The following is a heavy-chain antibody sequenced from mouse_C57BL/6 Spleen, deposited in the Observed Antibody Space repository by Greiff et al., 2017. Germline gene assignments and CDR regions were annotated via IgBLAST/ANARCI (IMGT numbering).Heavy chain of an antibody. CDR3: ASLYYYGSSPWYFDV. V-gene: IGHV7-3*01. CDR1: GFTFTDYY. Sequence: EVQGVESGGGLVQPGGSLSLSCAASGFTFTDYYMSWVRQPPGKALEWLGFIRNKANGYTTEYSASVKGRFTISRDNSQSILYLQMNALRAEDSATYYCASLYYYGSSPWYFDVWGTGTTVTVSS. CDR2: IRNKANGYTT. J-gene: IGHJ1*03. D-gene: IGHD1-1*01.